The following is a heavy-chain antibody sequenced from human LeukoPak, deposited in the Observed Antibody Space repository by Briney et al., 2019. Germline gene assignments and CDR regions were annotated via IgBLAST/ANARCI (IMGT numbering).Heavy chain of an antibody. CDR2: IIPSGAST. J-gene: IGHJ4*02. CDR3: AKSVPGASDY. Sequence: PGGSLRLSCAASGFTFSHYAMSWVRQAPGKGLEWVSAIIPSGASTYYADSVKGRFTISRDNSKNTLYLQMNSLRAEDTAVYYCAKSVPGASDYWGQGTLVTVSS. D-gene: IGHD2-2*01. CDR1: GFTFSHYA. V-gene: IGHV3-23*01.